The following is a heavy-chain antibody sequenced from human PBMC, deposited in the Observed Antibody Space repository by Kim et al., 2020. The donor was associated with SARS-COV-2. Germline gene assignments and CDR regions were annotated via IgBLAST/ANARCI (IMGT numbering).Heavy chain of an antibody. Sequence: GGSLRLSCAASGFTFSSYGMHWVRQAPGKGLEWVAVISYDGSNKYYADSVKGRFTISRDNSKNTLYLQMNSLRAEDTAVYYCAKESMIVYAEHWGQGTLVTVSS. CDR2: ISYDGSNK. V-gene: IGHV3-30*18. CDR1: GFTFSSYG. CDR3: AKESMIVYAEH. J-gene: IGHJ4*02. D-gene: IGHD3-22*01.